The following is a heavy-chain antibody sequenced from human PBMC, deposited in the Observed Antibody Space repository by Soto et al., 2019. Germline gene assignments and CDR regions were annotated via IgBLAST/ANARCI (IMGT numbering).Heavy chain of an antibody. CDR1: GYTFTSYG. V-gene: IGHV1-18*01. D-gene: IGHD2-2*01. CDR2: ISAYNGNT. J-gene: IGHJ6*02. Sequence: QVQLAQSGAEVKKPGASVKVSCKASGYTFTSYGISWVRQAPGQGLEWMGWISAYNGNTNYAQKLQGRVTMTTDTSTSTAYMELRSLRSDDTAVYYCARDVGYCSSTSCYPSFYYYYYGMDVWGQGTTVTVSS. CDR3: ARDVGYCSSTSCYPSFYYYYYGMDV.